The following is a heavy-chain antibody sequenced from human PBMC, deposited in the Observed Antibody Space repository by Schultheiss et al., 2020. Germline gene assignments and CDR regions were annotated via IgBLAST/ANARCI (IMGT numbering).Heavy chain of an antibody. Sequence: ESLKIPCAASGFTFSDYYMSWIRQAPGKGLEWVSVIYSGGSTYYADSVKGRFTISRDNSKNTLYLQMNSLRDEDTAVYYCATATYRYYYYGRDVWGQGTTGTVAS. CDR3: ATATYRYYYYGRDV. J-gene: IGHJ6*02. CDR2: IYSGGST. CDR1: GFTFSDYY. V-gene: IGHV3-66*01.